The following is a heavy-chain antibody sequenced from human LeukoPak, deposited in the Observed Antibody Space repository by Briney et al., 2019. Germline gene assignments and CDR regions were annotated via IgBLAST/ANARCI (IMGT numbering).Heavy chain of an antibody. CDR2: IYTSGST. Sequence: KPSETLSLTCTVSGGSISSYYWSWIRQPAGKGLEWIGRIYTSGSTNYNPSLKSRVTMSVDTSKNQFSLKLSSVTAADTAVYYCARVDCSSTSCTFDYWGQGTLVTVSS. V-gene: IGHV4-4*07. D-gene: IGHD2-2*01. CDR3: ARVDCSSTSCTFDY. J-gene: IGHJ4*02. CDR1: GGSISSYY.